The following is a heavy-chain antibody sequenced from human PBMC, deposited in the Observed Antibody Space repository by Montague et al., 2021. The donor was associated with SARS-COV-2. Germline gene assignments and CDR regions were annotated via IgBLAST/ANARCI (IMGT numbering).Heavy chain of an antibody. D-gene: IGHD3-22*01. V-gene: IGHV4-39*01. CDR1: GGSISSSSYY. J-gene: IGHJ5*02. CDR3: ARFPYYYDNWFDP. CDR2: IYYSGST. Sequence: SETLSLTCIVSGGSISSSSYYWGWIRQPPGKGLEWIGSIYYSGSTYYNPSLKSRVTISVDTSKNQCSLKLSSVTAADTAVYYCARFPYYYDNWFDPWGQGTLVTVSS.